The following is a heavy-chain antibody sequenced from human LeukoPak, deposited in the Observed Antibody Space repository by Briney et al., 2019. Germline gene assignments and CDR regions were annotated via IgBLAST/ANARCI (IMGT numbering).Heavy chain of an antibody. D-gene: IGHD1-26*01. J-gene: IGHJ4*02. CDR2: IKHDGSEK. V-gene: IGHV3-7*04. CDR1: GFVFSSHW. Sequence: PGGSLRLSCVASGFVFSSHWMSWVRQAPGKGLEWVANIKHDGSEKYYVDSVKGRFTISRDNAKKSLYLQMNSLRAEDTALYYCARSYSRVGFDYWGRGTLVTVSS. CDR3: ARSYSRVGFDY.